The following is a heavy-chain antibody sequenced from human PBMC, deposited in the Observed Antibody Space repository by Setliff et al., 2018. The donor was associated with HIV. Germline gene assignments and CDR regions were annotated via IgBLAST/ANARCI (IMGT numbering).Heavy chain of an antibody. D-gene: IGHD5-12*01. CDR2: IKQDGSEK. Sequence: GGSLRLSCAASGFTFRSHWMSWVRQAPGKGLEWVANIKQDGSEKYYVDSVKGRFTISRDNAKNSLFLQVNSLRAEDTAVYYCARVVATSDYWGQGTLVTVSS. J-gene: IGHJ4*02. CDR1: GFTFRSHW. V-gene: IGHV3-7*01. CDR3: ARVVATSDY.